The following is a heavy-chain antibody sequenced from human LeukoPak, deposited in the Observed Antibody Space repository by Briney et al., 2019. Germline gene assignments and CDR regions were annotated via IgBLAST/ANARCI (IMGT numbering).Heavy chain of an antibody. Sequence: ASVKVSCKVSGYTLTELSMHWVRQAPGKGLEWMGGFDPEDGETIYVQKFQGRVTMTEDTSTDTAYMELSSLRSEDTAVYYCATDPSVVAATGNAFDIWGQGTMVTVSS. J-gene: IGHJ3*02. CDR2: FDPEDGET. D-gene: IGHD2-15*01. CDR1: GYTLTELS. CDR3: ATDPSVVAATGNAFDI. V-gene: IGHV1-24*01.